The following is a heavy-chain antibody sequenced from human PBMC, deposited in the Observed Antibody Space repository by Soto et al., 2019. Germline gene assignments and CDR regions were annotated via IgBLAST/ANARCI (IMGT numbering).Heavy chain of an antibody. J-gene: IGHJ6*02. CDR2: IIPIFGTA. CDR3: ARGGYCSGGTCPNYYYGLDV. D-gene: IGHD2-15*01. Sequence: QVQLVQSGAEVKKPGSSVKVSCKASGGTFSSYAISWVRQAPGQGLEWMGGIIPIFGTANYAQKFQGRVTITADESTSTAYMELSSLRSEDTAVYYCARGGYCSGGTCPNYYYGLDVWGPGTTVTVSS. V-gene: IGHV1-69*01. CDR1: GGTFSSYA.